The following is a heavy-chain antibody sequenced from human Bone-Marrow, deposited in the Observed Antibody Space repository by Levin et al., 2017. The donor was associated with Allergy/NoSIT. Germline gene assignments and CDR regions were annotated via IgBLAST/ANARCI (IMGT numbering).Heavy chain of an antibody. CDR3: ARVPALRFLDWFLDY. Sequence: GSLRLSCTVSGASIISATYYWGWVRQPPGKGLEWIGSVYFSGSTYLSPFLKSRVTMSVDTSRSHFSLNLCSLTAADTAVYYCARVPALRFLDWFLDYWGRGVLVTVSS. CDR1: GASIISATYY. D-gene: IGHD3-9*01. CDR2: VYFSGST. J-gene: IGHJ4*02. V-gene: IGHV4-39*02.